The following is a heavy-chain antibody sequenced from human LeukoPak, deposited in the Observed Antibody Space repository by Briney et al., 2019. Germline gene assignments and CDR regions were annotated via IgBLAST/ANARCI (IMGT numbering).Heavy chain of an antibody. CDR1: GYTFTNHA. J-gene: IGHJ4*02. CDR2: ISPDNGNT. Sequence: GASVKVSCKASGYTFTNHAITWVRQAPGQGLAWLGWISPDNGNTNYAQKFQDRVTMTTDTSTSTAYMELRSLRSDDTAVYHCARGGSDGLGYWGQGTLVTVSS. CDR3: ARGGSDGLGY. V-gene: IGHV1-18*01.